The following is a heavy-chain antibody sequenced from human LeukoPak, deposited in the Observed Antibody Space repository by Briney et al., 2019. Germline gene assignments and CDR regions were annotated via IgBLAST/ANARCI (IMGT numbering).Heavy chain of an antibody. V-gene: IGHV4-39*01. Sequence: SETLSLTCTVSGGSISSNTYYWDWIRQPPGKGLECIGSIYYGGSTYYNPSLKSRVIISVDTSKNQFSLKLSSVTAAGTAVYYCARAYYYASSAFDIWGQGTMVTVSS. CDR2: IYYGGST. D-gene: IGHD3-22*01. CDR1: GGSISSNTYY. J-gene: IGHJ3*02. CDR3: ARAYYYASSAFDI.